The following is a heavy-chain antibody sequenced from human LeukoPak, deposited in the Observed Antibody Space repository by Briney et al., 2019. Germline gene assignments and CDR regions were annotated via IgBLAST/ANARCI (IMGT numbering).Heavy chain of an antibody. J-gene: IGHJ4*01. V-gene: IGHV1-2*02. CDR1: GYTFIDYY. CDR3: ARDPVGGTHYFDY. D-gene: IGHD1-26*01. Sequence: SVKVSCKCSGYTFIDYYIHWVRQAPGQGLEWMGLINPNSGIPTSSQKFLGRVTITSDTSISTAYMALSRLTSDDPAVYFCARDPVGGTHYFDYWGQGNLVTVS. CDR2: INPNSGIP.